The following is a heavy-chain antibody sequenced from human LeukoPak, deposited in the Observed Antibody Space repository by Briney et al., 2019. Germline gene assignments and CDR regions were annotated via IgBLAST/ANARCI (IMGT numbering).Heavy chain of an antibody. J-gene: IGHJ6*03. CDR2: ISYDGSNK. CDR3: ASTPTTVTTEYYYYYYMDV. D-gene: IGHD4-17*01. CDR1: GFTFSSYA. Sequence: GGSLRLSCAASGFTFSSYAMHWVRQAPGKGLEWVAVISYDGSNKYYADSVKGRFTISRDNSKNTLYLQMNSLRAEDTAVYYCASTPTTVTTEYYYYYYMDVWGKGTTVTVSS. V-gene: IGHV3-30*04.